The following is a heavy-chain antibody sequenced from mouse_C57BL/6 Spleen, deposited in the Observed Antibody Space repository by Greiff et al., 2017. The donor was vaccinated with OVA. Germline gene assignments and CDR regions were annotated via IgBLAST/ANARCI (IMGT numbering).Heavy chain of an antibody. CDR1: GYTFTSYW. D-gene: IGHD2-5*01. CDR2: IDPSDSYT. Sequence: QVHVKQPGAELVMPGASVKLSCKASGYTFTSYWMHWVKQRPGQGLEWIGEIDPSDSYTNYNQKFKGKSTLTVDKSSSTAYMQLSSLTSEDSAVYYCARYDYSNYAMDYWGQGTSVTVSS. J-gene: IGHJ4*01. V-gene: IGHV1-69*01. CDR3: ARYDYSNYAMDY.